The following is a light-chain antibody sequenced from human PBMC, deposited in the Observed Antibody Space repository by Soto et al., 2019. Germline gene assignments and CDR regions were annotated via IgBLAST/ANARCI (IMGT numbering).Light chain of an antibody. V-gene: IGKV3-11*01. CDR2: DAS. CDR1: QSVSIY. J-gene: IGKJ1*01. Sequence: EIVLTQSPGTLSLSPGDRATLSCRASQSVSIYLAWYQQKPGQAPRLLIYDASNRVTGIPARFSGSGSGTDFTLTISSVEPEDFAVYYCQQYNNWPRWTFGQGTKVEIK. CDR3: QQYNNWPRWT.